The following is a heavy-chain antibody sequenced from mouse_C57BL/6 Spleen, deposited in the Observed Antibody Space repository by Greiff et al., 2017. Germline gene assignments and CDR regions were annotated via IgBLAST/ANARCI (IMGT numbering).Heavy chain of an antibody. V-gene: IGHV5-4*01. D-gene: IGHD4-1*01. J-gene: IGHJ2*01. CDR2: ISDGGSYT. Sequence: ELMLVESGGGLVKPGGSLKLSCAASGFTFSSSAMSWVRPTPAKRLEWVATISDGGSYTYYPDNVKGRFTISRDNAKNNLYLQMSHLKSEDTAMYYCARDNLTGFDYWGQGTTLTVSS. CDR1: GFTFSSSA. CDR3: ARDNLTGFDY.